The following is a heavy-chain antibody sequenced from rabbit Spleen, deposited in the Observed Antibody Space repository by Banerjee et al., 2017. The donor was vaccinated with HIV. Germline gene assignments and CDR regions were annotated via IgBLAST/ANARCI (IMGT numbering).Heavy chain of an antibody. CDR1: GFSFSSGYD. CDR2: IYAGNSGST. Sequence: QSLAESGGGLVKPGASLTLTCKASGFSFSSGYDMCWVRQAPGKGLEWIACIYAGNSGSTYYASWAKGRFTISKTSSTTVTLQMTSLTAADTATYFCARDAGSSFSTYGMDLWGPGTLVTVS. CDR3: ARDAGSSFSTYGMDL. J-gene: IGHJ6*01. D-gene: IGHD8-1*01. V-gene: IGHV1S40*01.